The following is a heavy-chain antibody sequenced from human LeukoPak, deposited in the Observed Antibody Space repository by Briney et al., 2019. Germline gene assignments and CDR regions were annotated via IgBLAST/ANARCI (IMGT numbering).Heavy chain of an antibody. V-gene: IGHV3-23*01. Sequence: GGSLRLSCAASGFTFSSYDMSWVRQAPGKGLEWVSAISGSGGSTYYADSVKGRFTISRDNSKNTLHLQMNSLRAEDTAVYYCAKDITTLRFLEWLSGWGQGTLVTVSS. CDR3: AKDITTLRFLEWLSG. CDR1: GFTFSSYD. CDR2: ISGSGGST. D-gene: IGHD3-3*01. J-gene: IGHJ4*02.